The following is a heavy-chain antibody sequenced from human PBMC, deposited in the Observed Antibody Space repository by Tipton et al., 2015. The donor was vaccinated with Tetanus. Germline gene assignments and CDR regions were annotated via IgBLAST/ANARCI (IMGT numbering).Heavy chain of an antibody. CDR1: GGSISGSRNF. CDR2: VDYTGHT. CDR3: ARGLGSMLAPGGSIAS. Sequence: TLSLTCTVSGGSISGSRNFWGWIRQTPARGLEWIGSVDYTGHTYHNPSLKSRVTLSVDVSKNQFSLRVSSVTAADTAVYYCARGLGSMLAPGGSIASWGQGTLVTVSS. V-gene: IGHV4-39*01. J-gene: IGHJ5*01. D-gene: IGHD2-8*01.